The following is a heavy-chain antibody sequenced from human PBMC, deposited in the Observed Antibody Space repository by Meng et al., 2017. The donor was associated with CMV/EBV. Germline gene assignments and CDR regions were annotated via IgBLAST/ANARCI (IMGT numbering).Heavy chain of an antibody. J-gene: IGHJ4*02. CDR2: INPNSGGT. Sequence: ASVKVSCKASGYTFIDYYMHWVRQAPGQGLEWMGWINPNSGGTNYAQKFQGRVTMTRDTSISTAYMELSRLRSDDTAVYYCASELAAAGSPLGTPDYWGQGTLVTVSS. CDR3: ASELAAAGSPLGTPDY. CDR1: GYTFIDYY. V-gene: IGHV1-2*02. D-gene: IGHD6-13*01.